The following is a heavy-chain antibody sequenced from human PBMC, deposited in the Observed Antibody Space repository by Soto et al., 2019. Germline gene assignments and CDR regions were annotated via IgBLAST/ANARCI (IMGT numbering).Heavy chain of an antibody. CDR2: IYYSGST. V-gene: IGHV4-59*08. CDR3: ASPRFEYSSSPGAFDI. D-gene: IGHD6-6*01. CDR1: GGSISSYY. J-gene: IGHJ3*02. Sequence: SETLSLTCTVSGGSISSYYWSWIRQPPGKGLEWIGYIYYSGSTNYNPSLTSRVTISVDTSKNQFSLKLSSVTAADTAVYYCASPRFEYSSSPGAFDIWGQGTMVTV.